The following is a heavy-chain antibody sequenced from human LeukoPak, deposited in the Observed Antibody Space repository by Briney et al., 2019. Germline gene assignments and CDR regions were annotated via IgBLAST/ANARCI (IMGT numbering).Heavy chain of an antibody. D-gene: IGHD3-22*01. J-gene: IGHJ6*02. CDR1: GFTFSSYE. CDR2: ISSSGSTI. CDR3: ARLFYYDSSGVYGMDV. Sequence: GGPLRLSCAASGFTFSSYEMNWVRQAPGKGLGWVSYISSSGSTIYYADSVKGRFTISRDNAKNSLYLQMNSLRVEDTAVYYCARLFYYDSSGVYGMDVWGQGTTVTVSS. V-gene: IGHV3-48*03.